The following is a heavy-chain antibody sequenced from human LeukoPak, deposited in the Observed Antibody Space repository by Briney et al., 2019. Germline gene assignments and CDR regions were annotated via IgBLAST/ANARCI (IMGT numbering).Heavy chain of an antibody. J-gene: IGHJ4*02. Sequence: ASVKVSCKASGGTFSSYAISWVRQAPGQGLEWMGRIIPILGIANYAQKFQGRVTITADKSTSTAYMELSSLRSEDTAVYYCARDGYSRPRAFDYWGQGTLVTVSS. D-gene: IGHD6-13*01. CDR1: GGTFSSYA. CDR2: IIPILGIA. V-gene: IGHV1-69*04. CDR3: ARDGYSRPRAFDY.